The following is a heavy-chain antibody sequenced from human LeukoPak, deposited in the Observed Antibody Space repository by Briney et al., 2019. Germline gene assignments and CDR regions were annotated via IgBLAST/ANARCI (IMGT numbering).Heavy chain of an antibody. D-gene: IGHD2-2*01. V-gene: IGHV4-39*01. CDR3: ARRSTSGYYYFDY. Sequence: SETLSLTCTVSGGSITSGTYSWAWAWIRRPPGKGLEWIGTIHGSGSTYYNPSLESRVTISVDSSRNQFSLNLRSVAAADTAVYYCARRSTSGYYYFDYWGQGTRVTVSS. J-gene: IGHJ4*02. CDR2: IHGSGST. CDR1: GGSITSGTYS.